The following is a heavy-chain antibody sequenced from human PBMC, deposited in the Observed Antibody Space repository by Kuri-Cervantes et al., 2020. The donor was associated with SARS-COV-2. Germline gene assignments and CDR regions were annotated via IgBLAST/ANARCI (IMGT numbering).Heavy chain of an antibody. Sequence: GGSLRLSCAASGFTFGNYWMHWVRQAPGKGLVWVSRFMSDGTSPSYADSVRGRFTISRGNAKNTLYLQMNSLRADDTAVYYCAKSDWFDPWGQGTLVT. CDR2: FMSDGTSP. CDR3: AKSDWFDP. V-gene: IGHV3-74*01. CDR1: GFTFGNYW. J-gene: IGHJ5*02.